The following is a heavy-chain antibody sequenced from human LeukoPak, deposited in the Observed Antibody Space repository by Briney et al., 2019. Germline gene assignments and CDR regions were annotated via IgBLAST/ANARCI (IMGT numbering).Heavy chain of an antibody. CDR1: GGSINTYY. D-gene: IGHD3-10*01. J-gene: IGHJ5*02. CDR2: ISTSGSP. V-gene: IGHV4-4*07. CDR3: ARDTGGSYYYGSGSLRGWFDP. Sequence: PSETLSLTCTVSGGSINTYYWSWIRQPAGKGLEWIGRISTSGSPNYNPSLKSRVTMSVDTSKNQFSLNLSSVTAADTAVYYCARDTGGSYYYGSGSLRGWFDPWGQGTLVTVSS.